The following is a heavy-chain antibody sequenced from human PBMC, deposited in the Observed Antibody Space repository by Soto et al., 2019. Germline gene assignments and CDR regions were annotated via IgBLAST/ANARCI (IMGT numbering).Heavy chain of an antibody. D-gene: IGHD4-17*01. J-gene: IGHJ4*02. CDR1: GGSISSGGYY. CDR2: IYYSGST. Sequence: SETLSPTCTVSGGSISSGGYYWSWIRQHPGKGLEWIGYIYYSGSTYYNPSLKSRVTISVDTSKNQFSLKLSSVTAADTAVYYCARAKPGDYVKGAIDYWGQGTLVTVSS. CDR3: ARAKPGDYVKGAIDY. V-gene: IGHV4-31*03.